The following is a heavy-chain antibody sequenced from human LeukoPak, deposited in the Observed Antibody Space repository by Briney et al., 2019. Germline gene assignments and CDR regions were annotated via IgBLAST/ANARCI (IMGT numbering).Heavy chain of an antibody. Sequence: GGSLRLSCAASGFTFSDYYMSWVRQAPGKGLEWISYIGNSGRNMFYGDSVKGRFTIYRDNAKNSLYLQMTSLRAEDTAVYYCARDRDFWSGYYSVWGQGTLVTVSS. CDR3: ARDRDFWSGYYSV. CDR1: GFTFSDYY. D-gene: IGHD3-3*01. V-gene: IGHV3-11*04. CDR2: IGNSGRNM. J-gene: IGHJ4*02.